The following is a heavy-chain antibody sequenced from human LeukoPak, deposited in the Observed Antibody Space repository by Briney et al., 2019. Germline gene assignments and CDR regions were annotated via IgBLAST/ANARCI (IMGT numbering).Heavy chain of an antibody. D-gene: IGHD6-19*01. Sequence: GASVKVSCKASGYTFNRYAMNWMRQAPGQGLEWMGWINTNTGNPTYAQGFTGRFVFSLDTSVSTAYLQISSLKAEDTAVYYCARESAQWLINWGQGTLVTVSS. V-gene: IGHV7-4-1*02. CDR3: ARESAQWLIN. CDR1: GYTFNRYA. J-gene: IGHJ4*02. CDR2: INTNTGNP.